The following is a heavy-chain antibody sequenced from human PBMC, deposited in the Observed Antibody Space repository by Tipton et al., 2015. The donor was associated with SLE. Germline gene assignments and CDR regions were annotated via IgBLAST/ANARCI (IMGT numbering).Heavy chain of an antibody. CDR2: ISHGEKNK. CDR1: GFTFSSYG. CDR3: AKGRRNMIVGVGTD. D-gene: IGHD3-22*01. V-gene: IGHV3-30*18. J-gene: IGHJ4*02. Sequence: SLRLSCATSGFTFSSYGMHWVRQAPGKGLEWVALISHGEKNKYYADSVKGRFTISRDISNNTLYLQMNSLRAEDTAVYYCAKGRRNMIVGVGTDWGQGTLVTVSS.